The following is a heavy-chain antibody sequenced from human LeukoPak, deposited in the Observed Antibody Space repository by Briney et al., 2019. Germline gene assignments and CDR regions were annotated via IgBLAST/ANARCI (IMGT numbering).Heavy chain of an antibody. V-gene: IGHV3-23*01. Sequence: PGGSLRPSCAAPGFTFSSYALSWVGQAPGKGLKGFSAISVSGGSNSYAGYVKCLYSIFSDKSKNTLYLQMNSLRTEDTAVYYCAKVCSPPGTYYDSSGYVDYWGQGTLVTVSS. CDR3: AKVCSPPGTYYDSSGYVDY. J-gene: IGHJ4*02. CDR1: GFTFSSYA. CDR2: ISVSGGSN. D-gene: IGHD3-22*01.